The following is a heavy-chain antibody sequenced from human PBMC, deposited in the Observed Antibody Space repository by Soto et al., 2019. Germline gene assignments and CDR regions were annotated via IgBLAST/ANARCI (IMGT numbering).Heavy chain of an antibody. D-gene: IGHD3-22*01. CDR3: ARDKPPYHYYDSSGFPWAFDI. CDR2: IYYSGST. J-gene: IGHJ3*02. V-gene: IGHV4-30-4*01. Sequence: PPGKGLEWIGYIYYSGSTYYNPSLKSRVTISVDTSKNQFSLKLSSVTAADTAVYYCARDKPPYHYYDSSGFPWAFDIWGQGTMVTVSS.